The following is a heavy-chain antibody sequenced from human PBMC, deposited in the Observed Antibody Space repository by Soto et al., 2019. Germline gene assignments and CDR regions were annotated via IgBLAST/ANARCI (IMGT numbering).Heavy chain of an antibody. CDR2: IYPGDSDT. V-gene: IGHV5-51*01. CDR3: AGSIAAAGPAEYFQH. CDR1: GYSFTSYW. J-gene: IGHJ1*01. Sequence: GESLKISCKDSGYSFTSYWIGWVRQMPGKGLEWMGIIYPGDSDTRYSPSFQGQVTISADKSISTAYLQWSSLKASDTAMYYCAGSIAAAGPAEYFQHWGQGTLVTVSS. D-gene: IGHD6-13*01.